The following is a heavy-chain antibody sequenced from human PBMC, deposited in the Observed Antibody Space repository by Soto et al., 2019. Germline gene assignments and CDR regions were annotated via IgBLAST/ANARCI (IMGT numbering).Heavy chain of an antibody. V-gene: IGHV3-33*01. CDR2: IWYDGSNK. Sequence: QVQLVESGGGVVQPGRSLRLSCAASGFTFSSYGMHWVRQAPGKGLEWVAVIWYDGSNKYYADSVKGRFTISRDNSKNKLYVQMNCPRYEDKAVYYWARDSYCGDYVNEWYFDLWGRGTLVTVSS. J-gene: IGHJ2*01. CDR3: ARDSYCGDYVNEWYFDL. D-gene: IGHD4-17*01. CDR1: GFTFSSYG.